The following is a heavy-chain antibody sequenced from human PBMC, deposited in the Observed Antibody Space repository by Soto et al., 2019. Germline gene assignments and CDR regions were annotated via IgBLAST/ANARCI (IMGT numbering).Heavy chain of an antibody. D-gene: IGHD3-10*01. J-gene: IGHJ3*02. V-gene: IGHV4-59*01. CDR3: ARDLTAYGSGSFDI. CDR1: GGSISSYY. CDR2: IYYSGST. Sequence: SETLSLTCTVSGGSISSYYWSWIRQPPGKGLEWIGYIYYSGSTNYNPSLKSRVTISVDTSKNQFSLKLSSVTAADTAVYYCARDLTAYGSGSFDIWGQGTMVTVSS.